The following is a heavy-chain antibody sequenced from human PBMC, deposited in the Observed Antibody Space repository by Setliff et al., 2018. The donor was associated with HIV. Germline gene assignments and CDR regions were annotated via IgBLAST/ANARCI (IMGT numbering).Heavy chain of an antibody. CDR1: GGSISSSNW. CDR3: ARNSITVTTDWFDP. Sequence: PSETLSLTCAVSGGSISSSNWWSWVRQPPGKGLEWIGEIYHSGSTNYNPSLKSRVTISVDKSKNQFSLKLSSVTAADTAVYYCARNSITVTTDWFDPWGQGTLVTVSS. CDR2: IYHSGST. J-gene: IGHJ5*02. V-gene: IGHV4-4*02. D-gene: IGHD4-17*01.